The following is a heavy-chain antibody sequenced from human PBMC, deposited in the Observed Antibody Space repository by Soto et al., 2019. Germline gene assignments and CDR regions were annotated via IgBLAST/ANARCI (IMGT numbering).Heavy chain of an antibody. CDR2: TYYRSRFFS. J-gene: IGHJ5*02. Sequence: SQTLSLTCAVSGDSVSSYSAAWNWIRQSPSGGLEWLGRTYYRSRFFSDYAESVKSRIIINPDTSKNQFSLQLKSVTPEDTAVYYCVRDRYSSSGWFDPWGQGTPVTVSS. CDR1: GDSVSSYSAA. CDR3: VRDRYSSSGWFDP. D-gene: IGHD3-10*01. V-gene: IGHV6-1*01.